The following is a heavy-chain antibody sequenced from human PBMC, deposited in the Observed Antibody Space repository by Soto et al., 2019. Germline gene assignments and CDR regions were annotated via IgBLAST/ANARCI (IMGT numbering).Heavy chain of an antibody. CDR2: IKQDGSEK. CDR3: ARVRSSSWFSQTGWFDP. CDR1: GFTFSSYW. D-gene: IGHD6-13*01. Sequence: EVQLVESGGGLVQPGGSLRLSCAASGFTFSSYWMSWVRQAPGKGLEWVANIKQDGSEKYYVDSVKGRFTISRDNAKNSLYLQMNSLRAEDTAAYYCARVRSSSWFSQTGWFDPWGQGTLVTVSS. V-gene: IGHV3-7*01. J-gene: IGHJ5*02.